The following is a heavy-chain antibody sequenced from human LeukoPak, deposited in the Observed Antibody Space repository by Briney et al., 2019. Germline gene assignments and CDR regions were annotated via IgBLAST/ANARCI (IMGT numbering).Heavy chain of an antibody. CDR1: GGSISSGGYY. CDR3: TREGGLVAGSTTRHFDV. J-gene: IGHJ2*01. CDR2: IHYSGTT. Sequence: SETLSLTCTVSGGSISSGGYYWGWIRQHPGMGLEWVGFIHYSGTTYYNPSLRSRLTISVDTSKDEVSLDLSSVTAADTAVYHCTREGGLVAGSTTRHFDVWGRGTLVTVSP. V-gene: IGHV4-31*03. D-gene: IGHD1-26*01.